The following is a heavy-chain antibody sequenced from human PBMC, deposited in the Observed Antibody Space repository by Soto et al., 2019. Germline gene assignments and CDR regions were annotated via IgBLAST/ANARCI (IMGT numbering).Heavy chain of an antibody. CDR3: ARGYYYDSSGYYYEVFDY. CDR1: GGSISSYY. CDR2: IYYSGST. Sequence: SETLSLTCTVSGGSISSYYLSWIRQPPGKGLEWIGYIYYSGSTNYNPSLKSRVTISVDTSKNQFSLKLSSVTAADTAVYYCARGYYYDSSGYYYEVFDYWGQGTLVTVSS. J-gene: IGHJ4*02. V-gene: IGHV4-59*01. D-gene: IGHD3-22*01.